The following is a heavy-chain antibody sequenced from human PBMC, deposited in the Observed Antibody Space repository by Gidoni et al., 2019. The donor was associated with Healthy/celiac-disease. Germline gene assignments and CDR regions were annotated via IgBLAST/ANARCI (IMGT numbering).Heavy chain of an antibody. Sequence: EVQLVETGGGLVQPGGSLRLSCAASGFTFSSYDMHWVRQATGKGLEWVSAIGTAGDTYYPGSVKGRFTISIENAKNSLYLQMNSLRAGDTAVYYCARGRVVGATLSEPTDFDYWGQGTLVTVSS. D-gene: IGHD1-26*01. CDR1: GFTFSSYD. V-gene: IGHV3-13*01. J-gene: IGHJ4*02. CDR2: IGTAGDT. CDR3: ARGRVVGATLSEPTDFDY.